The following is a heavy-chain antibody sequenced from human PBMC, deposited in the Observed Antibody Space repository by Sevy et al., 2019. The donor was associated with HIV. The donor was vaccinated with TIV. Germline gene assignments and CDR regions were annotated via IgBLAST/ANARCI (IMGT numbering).Heavy chain of an antibody. CDR2: AYYNGRT. D-gene: IGHD7-27*01. CDR1: GGSLDVFG. J-gene: IGHJ4*02. Sequence: SETLSITCTVSGGSLDVFGWTWVRQPPGKGLEWIGYAYYNGRTNYNPSLKSRLTIPVGTSARQFSLHLNSVTAADTAIYYCARDNWGSIDYRGQGILVTVSS. V-gene: IGHV4-59*01. CDR3: ARDNWGSIDY.